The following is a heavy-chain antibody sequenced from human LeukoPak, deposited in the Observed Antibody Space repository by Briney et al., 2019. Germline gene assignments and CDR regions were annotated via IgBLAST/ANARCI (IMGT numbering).Heavy chain of an antibody. CDR1: GFTFSSYW. V-gene: IGHV3-23*01. CDR2: ISGSGGST. D-gene: IGHD2-15*01. J-gene: IGHJ4*02. Sequence: GGSLRLSCAASGFTFSSYWMTWVRQAPGKGLEWVSAISGSGGSTYYADSVKGRFTISRDNSKNTLYLQMNSLRAEDTAAYYCAKDARGYCSGGSCRPVGYFDYWGQGTLVTVSS. CDR3: AKDARGYCSGGSCRPVGYFDY.